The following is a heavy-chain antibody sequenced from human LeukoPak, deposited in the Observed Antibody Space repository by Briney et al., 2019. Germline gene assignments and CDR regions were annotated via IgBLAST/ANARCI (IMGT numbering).Heavy chain of an antibody. J-gene: IGHJ4*02. CDR3: ARDYDSSGYYYPVYEY. CDR2: ISGSGGRT. Sequence: GGSLRLSCAASGFTFCSYAMSWVRQAPGKGLEWVSVISGSGGRTYYADSVKGRLTVSRDNARNSLYLQMNSLRDEDTAVYYCARDYDSSGYYYPVYEYWGQGTLVTVSS. D-gene: IGHD3-22*01. V-gene: IGHV3-23*01. CDR1: GFTFCSYA.